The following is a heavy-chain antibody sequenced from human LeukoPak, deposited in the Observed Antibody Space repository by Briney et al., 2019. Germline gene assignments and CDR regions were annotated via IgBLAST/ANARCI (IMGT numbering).Heavy chain of an antibody. J-gene: IGHJ4*02. D-gene: IGHD1-20*01. V-gene: IGHV3-21*01. CDR1: SFTFSSYT. CDR2: ISSSSIYI. CDR3: ARVNWNDLGYYFDY. Sequence: GGSLRLSCAASSFTFSSYTMQWVRQAPGKGLEWVSSISSSSIYIYYADSVKGRFTISRDNAKNSLYLQMNSLRAEDTAVYYCARVNWNDLGYYFDYWGQGTLVTVSS.